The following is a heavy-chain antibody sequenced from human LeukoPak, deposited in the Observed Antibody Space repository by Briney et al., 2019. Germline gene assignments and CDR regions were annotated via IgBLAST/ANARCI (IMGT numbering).Heavy chain of an antibody. V-gene: IGHV3-21*01. D-gene: IGHD6-19*01. Sequence: GGSLRLSCAASGFTFSIYNMNWVRQAPGKGLEWVSSISSSSNYIFYADSLKGRFTISRDNAKNSLYLQMNSLRAEDTAVYYCARDLSYSSGWNHYWGQGTLVTVSS. CDR1: GFTFSIYN. CDR2: ISSSSNYI. CDR3: ARDLSYSSGWNHY. J-gene: IGHJ4*02.